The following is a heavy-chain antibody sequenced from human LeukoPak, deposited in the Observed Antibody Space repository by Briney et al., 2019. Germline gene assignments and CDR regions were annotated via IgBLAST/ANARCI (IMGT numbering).Heavy chain of an antibody. J-gene: IGHJ4*02. Sequence: ASVKVSCKASGGVFTTYAVSWVRQAPGQGLEWMGSIIPFLGTTNHAQKFQGRVTITADEPTRTAYMELAYVRSDDTAVYYCTIIPNVILFTHYFEYWGQGTLVTVSS. CDR1: GGVFTTYA. D-gene: IGHD2-21*01. CDR3: TIIPNVILFTHYFEY. CDR2: IIPFLGTT. V-gene: IGHV1-69*11.